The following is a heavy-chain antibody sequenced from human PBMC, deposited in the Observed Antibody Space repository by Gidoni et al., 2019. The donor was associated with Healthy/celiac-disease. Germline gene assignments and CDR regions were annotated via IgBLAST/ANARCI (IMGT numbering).Heavy chain of an antibody. CDR2: IYHSGST. V-gene: IGHV4-4*02. Sequence: QVQLQESGPGLVTPSGTLSLTCAVSGGSVSSSNWWSWVRQPPGKGLEWIGEIYHSGSTNYNPSLKSRVTISVDKSKNQFSLKLSSVTAADTAVYYCARDRIAAAGTNYYYGMDVWGQGTTVTVSS. J-gene: IGHJ6*02. D-gene: IGHD6-13*01. CDR1: GGSVSSSNW. CDR3: ARDRIAAAGTNYYYGMDV.